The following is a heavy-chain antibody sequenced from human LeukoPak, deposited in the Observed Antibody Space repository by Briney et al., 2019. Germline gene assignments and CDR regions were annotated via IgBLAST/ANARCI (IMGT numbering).Heavy chain of an antibody. CDR2: IYYSGST. D-gene: IGHD6-13*01. CDR1: GGSISGSSYY. V-gene: IGHV4-39*07. CDR3: ARGSSSWYPDAFDI. J-gene: IGHJ3*02. Sequence: PSETLSLTCTVSGGSISGSSYYWGWIRQPSGKGLEWIGSIYYSGSTYYNPSLKSRVTISVDTSKNQFSLKLSSVTAADTAVYYCARGSSSWYPDAFDIWGQGTMVTVSS.